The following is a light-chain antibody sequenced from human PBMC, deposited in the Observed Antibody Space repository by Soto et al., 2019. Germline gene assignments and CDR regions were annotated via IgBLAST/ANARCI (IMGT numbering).Light chain of an antibody. J-gene: IGKJ1*01. Sequence: IVLTQSPGTLSLSKGERATLSCRASQTVANNALAWYQQKPGQAPRLLIFGASSRATAIPDRFSGSGSGTDFTLSISRLEPEDFAVYYCQQYGDSRTSGQGTKVDI. CDR3: QQYGDSRT. CDR1: QTVANNA. CDR2: GAS. V-gene: IGKV3-20*01.